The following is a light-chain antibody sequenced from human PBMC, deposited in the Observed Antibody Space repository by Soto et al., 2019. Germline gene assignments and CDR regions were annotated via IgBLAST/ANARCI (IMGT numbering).Light chain of an antibody. CDR1: QSLLQSNGYNY. CDR2: FGS. CDR3: TRSQQGSPT. Sequence: VMTQSPLSLPVTPGEPASISCSSSQSLLQSNGYNYLDWYLQKPGQSPHLLIYFGSYRASGVPDRFSGSGSGTDFTLELRRVEGEDVGVYSCTRSQQGSPTFGQWTKGEL. J-gene: IGKJ1*01. V-gene: IGKV2-28*01.